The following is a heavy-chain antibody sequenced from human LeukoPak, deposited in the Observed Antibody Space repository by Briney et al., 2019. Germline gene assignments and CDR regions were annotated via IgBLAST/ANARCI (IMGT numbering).Heavy chain of an antibody. J-gene: IGHJ4*02. CDR2: ISAYNGNT. CDR1: GYTFNSYG. Sequence: ASVKVSCKASGYTFNSYGISWVRQAPGQGLEWTGWISAYNGNTNYAQKLQGRVTMTTDTSTSTAYMELRSLRSDDTAVYYCVRGTIPATVTTRLSPDPLGYWGQGTLVTVSS. CDR3: VRGTIPATVTTRLSPDPLGY. D-gene: IGHD4-17*01. V-gene: IGHV1-18*01.